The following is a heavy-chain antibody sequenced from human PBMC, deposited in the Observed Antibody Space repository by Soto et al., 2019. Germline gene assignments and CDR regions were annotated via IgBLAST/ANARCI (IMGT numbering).Heavy chain of an antibody. V-gene: IGHV3-23*01. J-gene: IGHJ4*02. CDR3: ARKTGGNYPFDS. CDR1: GYTLKTSV. Sequence: WGSLRLSCVASGYTLKTSVMSWVRQAPGKGLEWVSVISRDSATIYYADSVKGRFTISRDNSKDAVYLQMNSLRAEDTAVYFCARKTGGNYPFDSWGQGVLVTVSS. D-gene: IGHD1-26*01. CDR2: ISRDSATI.